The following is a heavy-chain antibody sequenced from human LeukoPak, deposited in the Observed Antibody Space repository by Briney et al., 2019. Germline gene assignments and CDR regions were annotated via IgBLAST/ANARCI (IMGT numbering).Heavy chain of an antibody. J-gene: IGHJ4*02. CDR1: GGSISSYY. Sequence: PSETLPLTCTVSGGSISSYYWSWIRQPPGKGLEWIGYMYYSGSTNYNPSLKSRVTISVDTSKNQFSLKLSSVTAADTAVYYCARGYGSGSYSHFDYWGQGTLATVSS. CDR3: ARGYGSGSYSHFDY. D-gene: IGHD3-10*01. V-gene: IGHV4-59*01. CDR2: MYYSGST.